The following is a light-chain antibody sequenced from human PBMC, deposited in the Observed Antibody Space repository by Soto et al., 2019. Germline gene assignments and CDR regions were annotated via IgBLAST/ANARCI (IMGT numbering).Light chain of an antibody. V-gene: IGLV1-40*01. CDR3: QSYDSSLGVV. J-gene: IGLJ2*01. Sequence: QSVLTQPPSVSGAPGQRVTISCTGSSSNIGAGYDVHSYQQLPGTAPKLLMYGNSNRPSGVPDRFSGSKSGTSSSLAITGVQTEDEADYYCQSYDSSLGVVFGGGTKLTVL. CDR1: SSNIGAGYD. CDR2: GNS.